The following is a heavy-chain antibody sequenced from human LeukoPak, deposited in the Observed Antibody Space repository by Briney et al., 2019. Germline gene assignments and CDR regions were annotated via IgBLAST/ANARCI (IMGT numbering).Heavy chain of an antibody. J-gene: IGHJ4*02. CDR1: GFTVSSNY. D-gene: IGHD6-19*01. Sequence: PGGSLRLSCAASGFTVSSNYMSWVRQAPGKGLEWVSVIYSGGSTYYADSVKGRSTISRDNSKNTLYLQMNSLRAEDTAVYYCARFIAVATYFDYWGQGTLVTVSS. CDR3: ARFIAVATYFDY. V-gene: IGHV3-66*01. CDR2: IYSGGST.